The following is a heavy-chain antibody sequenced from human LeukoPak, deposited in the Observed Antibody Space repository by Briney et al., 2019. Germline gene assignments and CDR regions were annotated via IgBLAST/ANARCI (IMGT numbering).Heavy chain of an antibody. CDR3: AKSAQRGYSYGYY. V-gene: IGHV3-23*01. Sequence: PGGSLRLACAASGFTFSSYAMGWVRQAPGKGLEWVSAISGSGGSTYYADSVKGRFTISRDNSKNTLYLQMNSLRAEDTAVYYCAKSAQRGYSYGYYWGQGTLVTVSS. CDR1: GFTFSSYA. CDR2: ISGSGGST. J-gene: IGHJ4*02. D-gene: IGHD5-18*01.